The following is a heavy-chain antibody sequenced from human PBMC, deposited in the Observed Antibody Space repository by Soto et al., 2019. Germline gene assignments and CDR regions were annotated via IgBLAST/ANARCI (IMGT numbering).Heavy chain of an antibody. J-gene: IGHJ4*02. CDR2: ISYDGSNK. D-gene: IGHD6-19*01. V-gene: IGHV3-30*18. CDR3: AKTSSGWYTDFDY. CDR1: GFTFSSYG. Sequence: QVQLVESGGGVVQPGRSLRLSCAASGFTFSSYGMHWVRQAPGKGLEWVAVISYDGSNKYYADSVKGRFTISRDNSKNTLYLQMNSLRAEDTAVYYCAKTSSGWYTDFDYWGQGTLVTVSS.